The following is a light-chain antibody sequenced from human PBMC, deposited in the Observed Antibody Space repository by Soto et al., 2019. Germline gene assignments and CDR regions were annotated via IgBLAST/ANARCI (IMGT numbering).Light chain of an antibody. CDR3: SSYTSSSTYV. CDR1: SSDVGGYNY. CDR2: DVT. V-gene: IGLV2-14*01. J-gene: IGLJ1*01. Sequence: QSVLTQPRSVSGSPGQSVTISCTGTSSDVGGYNYVSWYQQHPGKAPKLMIYDVTNRPSGVSNRFSGSKSGNTASLTISGLLAEDEADYYCSSYTSSSTYVFGTGTKVTVL.